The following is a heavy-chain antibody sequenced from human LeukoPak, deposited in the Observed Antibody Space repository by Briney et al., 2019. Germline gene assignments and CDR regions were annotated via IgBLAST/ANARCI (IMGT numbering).Heavy chain of an antibody. D-gene: IGHD5-24*01. CDR1: GFNFITAA. Sequence: GGSLRLSCAACGFNFITAAMTWVRQAPGKGLEWVSLIGSSGGSTYYADSVKGRFTISRDNFNHTLSLQMNSLRVEDTAIYYCVKDIQLSTWGLGTMVTVSS. CDR3: VKDIQLST. V-gene: IGHV3-23*01. J-gene: IGHJ3*01. CDR2: IGSSGGST.